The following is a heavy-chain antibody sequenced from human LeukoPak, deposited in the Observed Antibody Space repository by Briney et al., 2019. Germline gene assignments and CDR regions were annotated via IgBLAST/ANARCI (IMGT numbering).Heavy chain of an antibody. CDR1: GGPISSSSYY. Sequence: SETLSLTCTVSGGPISSSSYYWSWIRQPPGKGLEWIGSLYYSGSTYYNPSLKSRVTISVDTSKNQFSLKLSSVTAADTAVYYCARAGYCSSTSCYRYFDYWGQGTLVTVSS. D-gene: IGHD2-2*02. CDR2: LYYSGST. V-gene: IGHV4-39*01. J-gene: IGHJ4*02. CDR3: ARAGYCSSTSCYRYFDY.